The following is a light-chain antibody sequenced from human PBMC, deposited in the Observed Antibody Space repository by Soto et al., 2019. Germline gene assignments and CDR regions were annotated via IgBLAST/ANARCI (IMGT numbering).Light chain of an antibody. CDR3: SSFTSSSSLV. J-gene: IGLJ2*01. Sequence: QSVLTQPASVSGSPGQSITISCTGTSSDIGDYNYVSWYQQHPGKAPKLMIYDVSNRPSGVSIRFSGSKSGNTASLTISGLQAEDEAYYYCSSFTSSSSLVFGGGTKVTVL. V-gene: IGLV2-14*01. CDR2: DVS. CDR1: SSDIGDYNY.